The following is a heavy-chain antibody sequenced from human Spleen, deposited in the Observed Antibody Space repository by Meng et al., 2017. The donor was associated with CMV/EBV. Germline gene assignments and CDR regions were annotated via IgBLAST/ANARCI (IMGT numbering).Heavy chain of an antibody. J-gene: IGHJ6*02. V-gene: IGHV1-69*10. CDR3: AREFWSGNSLYGMDG. CDR2: IIPILGIA. CDR1: GGTFSSYA. Sequence: SAQVSCKASGGTFSSYAISWVRQAPGQGLEWMGGIIPILGIANYAQKLQGRVTITADQSTTTAYIELSSLRSEDTTVYYCAREFWSGNSLYGMDGWGQGTTVTVSS. D-gene: IGHD3-3*01.